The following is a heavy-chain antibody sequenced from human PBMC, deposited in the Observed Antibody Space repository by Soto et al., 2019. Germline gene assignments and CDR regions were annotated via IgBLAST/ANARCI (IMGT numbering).Heavy chain of an antibody. Sequence: LSLTCTVTGVSVSSAGYYWTWIRQHPGKGLEWIGYISYSGSTYYNPSLKSRVTISVDTSKSQFSLKLNSVTAADTAVYYCARFVNYYYYGMDVWGQGTTVTVSS. CDR3: ARFVNYYYYGMDV. V-gene: IGHV4-31*03. J-gene: IGHJ6*02. D-gene: IGHD2-21*01. CDR1: GVSVSSAGYY. CDR2: ISYSGST.